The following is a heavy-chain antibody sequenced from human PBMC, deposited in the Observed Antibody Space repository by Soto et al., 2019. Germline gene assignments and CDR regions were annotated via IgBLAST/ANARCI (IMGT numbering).Heavy chain of an antibody. CDR2: IYPGDSDT. D-gene: IGHD3-16*02. CDR1: GYSFTSYW. J-gene: IGHJ4*02. CDR3: ARTLPAENNDYIWGSYRSDY. Sequence: PGESLKISCKGSGYSFTSYWIGWVRQMPGKGLEWMGIIYPGDSDTRYSPSFQGQVTISADKSISTAYLQWSSLKASDTAMYYCARTLPAENNDYIWGSYRSDYRGQRTPVTVSS. V-gene: IGHV5-51*01.